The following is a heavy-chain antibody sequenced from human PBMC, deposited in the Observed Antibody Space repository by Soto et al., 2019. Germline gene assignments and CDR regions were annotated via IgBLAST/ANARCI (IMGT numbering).Heavy chain of an antibody. D-gene: IGHD3-3*01. J-gene: IGHJ3*02. V-gene: IGHV4-59*08. CDR1: GGSISSYY. CDR3: ACRTRGDFCSKNPFDI. Sequence: SETLSLTCTVSGGSISSYYWSWIRQPPGKGLEWIGYIYYSGSTNYNPSLKSRVTISVDTSKNQFSLKLSSVTAADTAVYYCACRTRGDFCSKNPFDIWGQGTLVTVSS. CDR2: IYYSGST.